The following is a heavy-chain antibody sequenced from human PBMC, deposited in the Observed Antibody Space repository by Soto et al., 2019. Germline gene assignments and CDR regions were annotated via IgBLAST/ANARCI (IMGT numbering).Heavy chain of an antibody. CDR1: GGSISSYY. V-gene: IGHV4-59*01. J-gene: IGHJ4*02. CDR3: ARETTTVTTVRYFDY. D-gene: IGHD4-17*01. CDR2: IYYSGST. Sequence: SETLSLTCTVSGGSISSYYWSWIRQPPGKGLEWIGYIYYSGSTNYNPSLKSRVTISVDTSKNQFSLKLSSVTAADTAVYYCARETTTVTTVRYFDYWGQGTLVTVSS.